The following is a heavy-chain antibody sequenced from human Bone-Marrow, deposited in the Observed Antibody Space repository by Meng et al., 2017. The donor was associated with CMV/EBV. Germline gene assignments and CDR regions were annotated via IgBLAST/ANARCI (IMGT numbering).Heavy chain of an antibody. D-gene: IGHD3-3*01. CDR3: ARVVWSGYFPPGAFDI. CDR2: IKQDGSEK. Sequence: SCKASGGTFSSYWMSWVRQAPGKGLEWVANIKQDGSEKYYVDSVKGRFTISRDNAKNSLYLQMNSLRAEDTAVYYCARVVWSGYFPPGAFDIWGQGTMVTVSS. J-gene: IGHJ3*02. V-gene: IGHV3-7*01. CDR1: GGTFSSYW.